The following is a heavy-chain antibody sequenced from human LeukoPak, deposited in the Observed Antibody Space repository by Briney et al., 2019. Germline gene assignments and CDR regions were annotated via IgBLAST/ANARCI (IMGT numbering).Heavy chain of an antibody. V-gene: IGHV4-59*01. Sequence: SETLSLTCTVSGGSISSYYWNWIRQSPGKGLERIGYIFCSGSTFSNPSLQSRVTISVDTSKSQFSLQLSSVTAADTAVYYCARSDGVGAGYYYYGVDVWGLGTTVTVSS. CDR2: IFCSGST. CDR3: ARSDGVGAGYYYYGVDV. J-gene: IGHJ6*02. CDR1: GGSISSYY. D-gene: IGHD1-26*01.